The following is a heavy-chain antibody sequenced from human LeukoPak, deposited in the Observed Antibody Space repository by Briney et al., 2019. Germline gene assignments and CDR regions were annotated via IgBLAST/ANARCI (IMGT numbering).Heavy chain of an antibody. J-gene: IGHJ4*02. CDR3: ARLSGYSYGLNFDY. V-gene: IGHV3-7*01. Sequence: GGSLRLSCAASGSTFSSYWMSWVRQAPGKGLEWVANIKQDGSEKYYVDSVKGRFTISRDNAKNSLYLQMNSLRAEDTAVYYCARLSGYSYGLNFDYWGQGTLVTVSS. CDR1: GSTFSSYW. D-gene: IGHD5-18*01. CDR2: IKQDGSEK.